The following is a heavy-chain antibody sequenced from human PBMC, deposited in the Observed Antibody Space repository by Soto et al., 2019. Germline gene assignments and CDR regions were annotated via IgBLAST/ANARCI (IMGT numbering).Heavy chain of an antibody. V-gene: IGHV1-69*08. D-gene: IGHD4-17*01. CDR2: IIPILGIV. Sequence: QVQLVQSGAEVKKPGSSVKVSCKASGGTFSSYTISWVRQAPGQGLEWMGRIIPILGIVNYAQKFQGRVTITADKSTSTAYMELSSLRSEDTAVYYCARDRYEDGDFFYYYMDVWGKGTTVTVSS. CDR3: ARDRYEDGDFFYYYMDV. J-gene: IGHJ6*03. CDR1: GGTFSSYT.